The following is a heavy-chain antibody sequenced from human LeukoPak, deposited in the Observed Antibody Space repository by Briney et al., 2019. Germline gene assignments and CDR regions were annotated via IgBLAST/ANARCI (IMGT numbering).Heavy chain of an antibody. J-gene: IGHJ5*02. CDR2: ISAGGENT. Sequence: PGESLRLSCAASGFTFTSYAMSWVRQAPGKGLEWVSAISAGGENTDYADSVKGRFTISRDNSKNTLYLQMTSLRADDTAVFYCAKEGAEYNLNAWGQGTLVTVSS. D-gene: IGHD1-1*01. V-gene: IGHV3-23*01. CDR3: AKEGAEYNLNA. CDR1: GFTFTSYA.